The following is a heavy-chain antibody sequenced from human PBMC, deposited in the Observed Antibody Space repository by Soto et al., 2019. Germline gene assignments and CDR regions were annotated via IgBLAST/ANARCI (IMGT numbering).Heavy chain of an antibody. V-gene: IGHV4-30-2*01. CDR2: IFPSGTT. Sequence: PSETLSLTCGVSGGSLSGATYSWNWVRQPPGKGLEWIGYIFPSGTTYYNPSLRSRRTISIDVSKNKFSLSLRSLTAADTAVYYCARSREFDYWSQGTLVTVSS. J-gene: IGHJ4*02. CDR1: GGSLSGATYS. CDR3: ARSREFDY.